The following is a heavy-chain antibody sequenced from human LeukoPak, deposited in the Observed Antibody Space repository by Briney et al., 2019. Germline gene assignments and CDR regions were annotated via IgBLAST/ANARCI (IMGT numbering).Heavy chain of an antibody. V-gene: IGHV1-18*01. D-gene: IGHD3-22*01. J-gene: IGHJ4*02. CDR3: ARVSSYNYYNSSGPSDY. CDR1: GYTFTSYG. CDR2: ISAYNGNT. Sequence: ASVKVSCKASGYTFTSYGISWVRQAPGQGLEWMGWISAYNGNTNYAQKLQGRVTMTTDTSTSTAYMELRSLRSDDTAVYYCARVSSYNYYNSSGPSDYWGQGTLVTVSS.